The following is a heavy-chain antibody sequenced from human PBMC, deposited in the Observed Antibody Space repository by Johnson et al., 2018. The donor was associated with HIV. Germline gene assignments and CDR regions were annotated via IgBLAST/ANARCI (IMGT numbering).Heavy chain of an antibody. D-gene: IGHD4-11*01. CDR2: SNSDGSST. J-gene: IGHJ3*02. CDR1: GFIFSRSW. CDR3: ARNEYSNYGGRDAFDI. Sequence: VQLVESGGGVVQPGGSLRLSCAASGFIFSRSWMHWVRQVPGKGLVWVSRSNSDGSSTTYADSVKGRFTISRDKAKNTLHLQMNGLRAEDTAVYYCARNEYSNYGGRDAFDIWGQGTMVTVPS. V-gene: IGHV3-74*02.